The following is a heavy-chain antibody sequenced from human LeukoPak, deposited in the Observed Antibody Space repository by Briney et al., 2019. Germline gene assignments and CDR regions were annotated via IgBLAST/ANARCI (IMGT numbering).Heavy chain of an antibody. D-gene: IGHD6-19*01. Sequence: GGSLRLSCAASGFTFSSYSMNWVRQAPGKGLEGVSSISSSSSYRYYADTVKGRFTISRDNSKNTLYLQMNSLRAEDTCVYYCAKGDSRGLWGGGYFDYWGQGTLVTVSS. CDR1: GFTFSSYS. J-gene: IGHJ4*02. V-gene: IGHV3-21*04. CDR3: AKGDSRGLWGGGYFDY. CDR2: ISSSSSYR.